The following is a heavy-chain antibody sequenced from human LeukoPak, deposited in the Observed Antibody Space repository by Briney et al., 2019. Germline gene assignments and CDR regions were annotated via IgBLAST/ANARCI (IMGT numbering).Heavy chain of an antibody. V-gene: IGHV4-4*07. J-gene: IGHJ3*02. CDR1: GGSISSYY. Sequence: SETLSLTCTVSGGSISSYYWSWIRQPAGKGLEWIGRIYTSGSTNYNPSLKSRVTMSVDTSKNQFSLKLSSATAADTAVYYCARDKGSGSSIVNDAFDIWGQGTMVTVSS. D-gene: IGHD1-26*01. CDR3: ARDKGSGSSIVNDAFDI. CDR2: IYTSGST.